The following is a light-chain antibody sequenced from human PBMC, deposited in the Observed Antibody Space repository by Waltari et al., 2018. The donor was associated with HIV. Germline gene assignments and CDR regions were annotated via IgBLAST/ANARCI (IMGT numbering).Light chain of an antibody. CDR3: AAWDDSLSAWV. Sequence: QSLLTQPPSAPGTPGQRVSLSCSVSSSNTGGNYVYLYQQLPGPAPKLLMYRNDERPSGVPERFSGSKSGTSASLAISGLRSEDEADYYCAAWDDSLSAWVFGGGTKLTVL. J-gene: IGLJ3*02. CDR2: RND. V-gene: IGLV1-47*01. CDR1: SSNTGGNY.